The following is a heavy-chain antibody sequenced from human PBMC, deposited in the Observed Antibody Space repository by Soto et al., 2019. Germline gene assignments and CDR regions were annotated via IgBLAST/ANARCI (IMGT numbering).Heavy chain of an antibody. J-gene: IGHJ6*02. D-gene: IGHD2-2*01. CDR2: IYYSGNT. CDR3: ARYPAVVVPAANYGLDV. V-gene: IGHV4-31*03. Sequence: VQLQESGPGLVMPSQTLSLTCSVSGVSVSSDIYYWSWIRHHPGKGLEWIGYIYYSGNTYYNPSLGGRVTISLDTSKNHFSLRLRSVTPADTAVYYCARYPAVVVPAANYGLDVWGQGTTVTVSS. CDR1: GVSVSSDIYY.